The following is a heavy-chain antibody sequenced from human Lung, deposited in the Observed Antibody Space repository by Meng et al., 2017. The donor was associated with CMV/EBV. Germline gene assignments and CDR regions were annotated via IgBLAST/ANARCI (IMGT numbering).Heavy chain of an antibody. Sequence: GGSLRLSCAASGFTFSANGMHWVRRAPGTGLEWVSFIEWNDSSRKYADSVKGRFTISRDNSQNTVYLQMNNLRPEDAAVYYCANNLGMNPDYWGQGTLVTVSS. D-gene: IGHD1-14*01. CDR3: ANNLGMNPDY. CDR2: IEWNDSSR. CDR1: GFTFSANG. J-gene: IGHJ4*03. V-gene: IGHV3-30*02.